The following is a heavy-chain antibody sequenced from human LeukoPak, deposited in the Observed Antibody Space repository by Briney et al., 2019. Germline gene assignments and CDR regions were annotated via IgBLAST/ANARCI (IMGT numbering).Heavy chain of an antibody. Sequence: PVKVSCKASGGTFSSYAISWVRQAPGQGLEWMGRIIPIFGTANYAQKFQGRVTITTDESTSTAYMELSSLRSEDTAVYYCARDMPLYGNPGIAVAGPYYFDYWGQGTLVTVSS. J-gene: IGHJ4*02. CDR1: GGTFSSYA. CDR3: ARDMPLYGNPGIAVAGPYYFDY. D-gene: IGHD6-19*01. CDR2: IIPIFGTA. V-gene: IGHV1-69*05.